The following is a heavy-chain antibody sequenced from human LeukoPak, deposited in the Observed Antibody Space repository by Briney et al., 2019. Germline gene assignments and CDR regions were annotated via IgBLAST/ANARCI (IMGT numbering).Heavy chain of an antibody. J-gene: IGHJ6*02. CDR2: ISGSGGST. CDR3: AKEIGDLRYYYYGMDV. CDR1: GFTFSSYA. Sequence: GGSLRLSCAASGFTFSSYAVSWVRQAPGKGLEWVSAISGSGGSTYYADSVKGRFTISRDNSKNTLYLQMNSLRAEDTAVYYCAKEIGDLRYYYYGMDVWGQGTTVTVS. V-gene: IGHV3-23*01. D-gene: IGHD4-17*01.